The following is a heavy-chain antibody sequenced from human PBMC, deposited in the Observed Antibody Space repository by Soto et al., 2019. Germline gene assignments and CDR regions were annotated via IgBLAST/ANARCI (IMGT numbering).Heavy chain of an antibody. CDR2: ISGSGGGT. J-gene: IGHJ4*02. CDR1: GFTFSNYA. V-gene: IGHV3-23*01. D-gene: IGHD5-12*01. CDR3: AKAWMDNARQRYFDH. Sequence: SCAASGFTFSNYATSRVRQAPGKGLEWVSAISGSGGGTYYADSVKGRFTIFRDNSKNTLYLQMNNLRAEDTAVYSCAKAWMDNARQRYFDHWGQGTLVTVSS.